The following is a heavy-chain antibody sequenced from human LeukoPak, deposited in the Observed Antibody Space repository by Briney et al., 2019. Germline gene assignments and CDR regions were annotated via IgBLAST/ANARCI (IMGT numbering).Heavy chain of an antibody. J-gene: IGHJ5*02. CDR3: ARGRDFWSGTKNCFDA. CDR2: MNPSTGNT. D-gene: IGHD3-3*01. V-gene: IGHV1-8*01. Sequence: ASVKVSSKASVYTFTSYDVNWVRQATGQGPEWIGGMNPSTGNTGYAQKLHGRVTMTRNTSISTAYMELSSLRSEDTAVYYCARGRDFWSGTKNCFDAWGQGTLVTVSS. CDR1: VYTFTSYD.